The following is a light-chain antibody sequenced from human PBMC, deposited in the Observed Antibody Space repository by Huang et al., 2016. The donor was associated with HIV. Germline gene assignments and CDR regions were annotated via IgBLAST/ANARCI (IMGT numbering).Light chain of an antibody. Sequence: EIVLTQSPATMSLSPGDRAPLSCRASQSVSRYFAWYQQKPGQAPRLLIYATSNRATGVPARVSGSGSGTDFTLTISSLDPEDFANYYCQQRISWPPSYTFGQGTKVEI. CDR3: QQRISWPPSYT. V-gene: IGKV3-11*01. J-gene: IGKJ2*01. CDR1: QSVSRY. CDR2: ATS.